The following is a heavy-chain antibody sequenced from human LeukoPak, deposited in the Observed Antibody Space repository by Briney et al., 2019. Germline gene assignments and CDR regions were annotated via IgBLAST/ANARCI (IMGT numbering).Heavy chain of an antibody. Sequence: GAPMETSSKGAGSSFTSYWIGWGRHLPGKGVELMWINYYGDSDSRYSPFFGGEVTISDDKTISTAYLQWSSLKASDTAMYYCARLITGLWYFDYWGQGTLVTVSS. CDR3: ARLITGLWYFDY. CDR1: GSSFTSYW. CDR2: NYYGDSDS. D-gene: IGHD1-20*01. V-gene: IGHV5-51*01. J-gene: IGHJ4*02.